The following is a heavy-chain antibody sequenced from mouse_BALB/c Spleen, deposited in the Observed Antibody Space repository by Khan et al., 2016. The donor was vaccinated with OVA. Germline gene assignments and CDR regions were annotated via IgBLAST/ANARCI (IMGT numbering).Heavy chain of an antibody. Sequence: EVQLQESGPGLVKPSQTVSLTCTVTGISITSGNYRWSWIRQFPGNKLEWIGNIYYSGTVTYTPSLTSRTTITRDTSKNHFFLEMNSLTAEDTDTYYSERDYGRFYWYVDVWGAGTTVTVSS. CDR2: IYYSGTV. V-gene: IGHV3-5*02. CDR1: GISITSGNYR. D-gene: IGHD1-1*01. J-gene: IGHJ1*01. CDR3: ERDYGRFYWYVDV.